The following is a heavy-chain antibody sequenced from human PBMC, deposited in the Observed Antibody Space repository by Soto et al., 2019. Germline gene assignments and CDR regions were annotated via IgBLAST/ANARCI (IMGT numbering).Heavy chain of an antibody. Sequence: GGSLRLSCAASGFTFSSYSMNWVRQAPGKGLEWVSSISSSSSYIYYADSVKGRFTISRDNAKNSLYLQMNSLRAEDTAVYYCARDRWYSSGWYFNAFDIWGQGTMVTVSS. CDR2: ISSSSSYI. V-gene: IGHV3-21*01. CDR3: ARDRWYSSGWYFNAFDI. CDR1: GFTFSSYS. D-gene: IGHD6-19*01. J-gene: IGHJ3*02.